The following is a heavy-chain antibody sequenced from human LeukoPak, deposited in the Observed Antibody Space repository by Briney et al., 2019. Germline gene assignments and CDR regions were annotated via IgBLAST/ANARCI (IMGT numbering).Heavy chain of an antibody. D-gene: IGHD1-26*01. CDR3: ARAYSGSRRSWGRDQNYYMDV. CDR2: MNPNSGNT. V-gene: IGHV1-8*03. Sequence: ASVKVSCKASGGTFSSYAISWVRQATGQGLEWMGWMNPNSGNTGYAQKFQGRVTITRNTSISTAYMELSSLRSEDTAVYYCARAYSGSRRSWGRDQNYYMDVWGKGTTVTVSS. J-gene: IGHJ6*03. CDR1: GGTFSSYA.